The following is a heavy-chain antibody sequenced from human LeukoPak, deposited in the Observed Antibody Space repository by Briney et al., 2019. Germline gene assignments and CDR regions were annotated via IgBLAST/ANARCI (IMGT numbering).Heavy chain of an antibody. CDR3: AKEPLRFGEDGAFDI. J-gene: IGHJ3*02. D-gene: IGHD3-10*01. CDR2: ISYDGSNK. Sequence: GGSLRLSCAASGFTFSSYGMHWVRQAPGKGLEWVAVISYDGSNKYYADSVKGRFTISRDNSKNTLYLQMNSLRAEDTAVYYCAKEPLRFGEDGAFDIWGQGTMVTVSS. V-gene: IGHV3-30*18. CDR1: GFTFSSYG.